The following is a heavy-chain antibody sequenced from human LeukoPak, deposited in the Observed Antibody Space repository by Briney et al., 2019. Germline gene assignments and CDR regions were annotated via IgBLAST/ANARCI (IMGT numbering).Heavy chain of an antibody. CDR1: GGSISSYY. CDR3: ARAYGDYQNDY. V-gene: IGHV4-59*01. D-gene: IGHD4-17*01. J-gene: IGHJ4*02. Sequence: SETLSLTCTVSGGSISSYYWSWIRQPPGKGLEWIGYIYYSGSTNYNPSLKSRVTISVDTSKNQFSLKLSSVIAADTAVYYCARAYGDYQNDYWGQGTLVTVSS. CDR2: IYYSGST.